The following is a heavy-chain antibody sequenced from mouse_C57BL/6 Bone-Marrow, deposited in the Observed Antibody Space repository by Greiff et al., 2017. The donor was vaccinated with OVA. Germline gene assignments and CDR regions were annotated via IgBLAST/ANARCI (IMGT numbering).Heavy chain of an antibody. CDR1: GYTFTTYP. CDR2: FHPYNDDT. V-gene: IGHV1-47*01. Sequence: QVHVKQSGAELVKPGASVKMSCKASGYTFTTYPIEWMKQNHGKSLEWIGNFHPYNDDTKYNEKFKGKATLTVEKSSSTVYLELSRLTSDDSAVYSCARRGNYERYYAMDYWGQGTSVTVSS. D-gene: IGHD2-1*01. J-gene: IGHJ4*01. CDR3: ARRGNYERYYAMDY.